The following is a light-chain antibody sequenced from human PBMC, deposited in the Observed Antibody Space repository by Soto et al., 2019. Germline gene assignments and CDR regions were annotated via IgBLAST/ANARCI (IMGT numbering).Light chain of an antibody. V-gene: IGKV3D-15*01. CDR2: GAS. CDR1: QSVSSN. CDR3: QQYDKTVPPVT. J-gene: IGKJ4*01. Sequence: EIVMTQSPATLSVSPGERATLSCRASQSVSSNLAWYQQKPGQAPRLLIYGASTRATGIPARFSGSGSGTEFTLTISSLQSEDFAVYYCQQYDKTVPPVTFGGGTKVEI.